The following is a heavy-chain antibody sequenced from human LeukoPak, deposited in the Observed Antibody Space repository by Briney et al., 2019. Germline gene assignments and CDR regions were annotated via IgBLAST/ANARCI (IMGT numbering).Heavy chain of an antibody. V-gene: IGHV3-23*01. D-gene: IGHD6-13*01. CDR1: GFTFSSYA. CDR2: ISGSGGST. J-gene: IGHJ4*02. CDR3: AKAMQRGIAAAGDDY. Sequence: PGGSLRLSCVASGFTFSSYAMSWVRQAPGKGLEWVSAISGSGGSTYYADSVKGRFTISRDNSKNTLYLQMNSLRAEDTAVYYCAKAMQRGIAAAGDDYWGQGTLVTVSS.